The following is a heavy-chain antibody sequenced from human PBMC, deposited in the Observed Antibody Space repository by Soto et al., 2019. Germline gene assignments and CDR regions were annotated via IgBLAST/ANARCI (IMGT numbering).Heavy chain of an antibody. CDR3: AREGYPFDY. D-gene: IGHD5-12*01. Sequence: GGSLRLSCAASVFTFSSYSMSWVRQAPGKWLEWFSYFSISSSTMXXADSVKGRXTISRYNSKNSXYLQMXSLRDEDTAVYYCAREGYPFDYWCQGTLVTVSS. V-gene: IGHV3-48*02. CDR1: VFTFSSYS. J-gene: IGHJ4*02. CDR2: FSISSSTM.